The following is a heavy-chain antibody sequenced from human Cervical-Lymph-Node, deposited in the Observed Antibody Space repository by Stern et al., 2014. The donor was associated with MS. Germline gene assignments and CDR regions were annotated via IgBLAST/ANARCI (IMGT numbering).Heavy chain of an antibody. CDR2: VIPIFGTP. CDR3: ARDGDTAMVTPLYFFAF. V-gene: IGHV1-69*12. CDR1: GGSFNNYA. Sequence: QVQLVQSGAEVKEPGSAVKVSCKASGGSFNNYAINWVRQAPGQGLEWVGGVIPIFGTPQYAHKFQGRLTFTADESTNTAYMELSSLRSEDSAVYYCARDGDTAMVTPLYFFAFWGQGTLVIVS. D-gene: IGHD5-18*01. J-gene: IGHJ4*02.